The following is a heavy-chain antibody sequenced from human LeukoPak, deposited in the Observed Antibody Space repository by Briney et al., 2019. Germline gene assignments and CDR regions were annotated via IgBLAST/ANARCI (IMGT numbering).Heavy chain of an antibody. CDR1: GFIFNYYS. J-gene: IGHJ4*02. CDR3: TKESVTYLDY. Sequence: GGSLRLSCAASGFIFNYYSMNWVRQAPGKGLEWVSYISSSSSSIYYADSVKGRFTISRDNAKNSLYLQMSSLRDEDTAVYYCTKESVTYLDYWGQGTLVTVSS. V-gene: IGHV3-48*02. CDR2: ISSSSSSI. D-gene: IGHD2-21*02.